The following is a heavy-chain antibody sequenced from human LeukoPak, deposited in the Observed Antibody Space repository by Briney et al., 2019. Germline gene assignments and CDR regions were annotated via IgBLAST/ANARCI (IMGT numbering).Heavy chain of an antibody. V-gene: IGHV3-7*01. CDR1: GFTFSSYW. CDR2: IKQDGSEK. CDR3: ARDLSYSSGWYSRPSDY. J-gene: IGHJ4*02. D-gene: IGHD6-19*01. Sequence: PGGSLRLSCAASGFTFSSYWMSWVRQAPGKGLEWVANIKQDGSEKYYVDSVKGRFTISRGNAKNSLYLQMNSLRAEDTAVYYCARDLSYSSGWYSRPSDYWGQGTLVTVSS.